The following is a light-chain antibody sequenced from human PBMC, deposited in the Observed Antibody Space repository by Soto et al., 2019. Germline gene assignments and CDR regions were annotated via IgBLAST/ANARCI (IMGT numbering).Light chain of an antibody. CDR2: TAA. J-gene: IGKJ5*01. CDR3: QQSYISPPIT. V-gene: IGKV1-39*01. Sequence: QMTHSPSSLSASVEDNVTITSAVRQTIRKYLNWYQHKPPKAPKLLIYTAARLHSEVPARFSGSGSETDFTLTINNLQPEDFATYYCQQSYISPPITFGHGTRLEI. CDR1: QTIRKY.